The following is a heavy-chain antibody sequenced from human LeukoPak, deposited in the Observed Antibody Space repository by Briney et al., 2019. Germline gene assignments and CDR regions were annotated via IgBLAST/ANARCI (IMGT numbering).Heavy chain of an antibody. CDR1: GYTLTELS. V-gene: IGHV1-24*01. Sequence: GASVKVSCKVSGYTLTELSMHWVRQAPGKGLEWMGGFDPEHGKTVYAQTFQGRVTMTEDTSTGTAYMELRSLRSEDTAVYYCATEDFDGIVGPIDSFDVWGQGTMVTVSS. J-gene: IGHJ3*01. D-gene: IGHD1-26*01. CDR3: ATEDFDGIVGPIDSFDV. CDR2: FDPEHGKT.